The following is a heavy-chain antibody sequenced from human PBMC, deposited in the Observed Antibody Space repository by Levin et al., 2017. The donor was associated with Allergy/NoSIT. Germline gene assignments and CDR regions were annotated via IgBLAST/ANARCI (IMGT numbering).Heavy chain of an antibody. CDR2: IRKRTNGYSI. CDR1: GFTFSDHY. V-gene: IGHV3-72*01. Sequence: LSLTCAASGFTFSDHYMDWVRQAPGKGLEWVGRIRKRTNGYSIEYAASVQGRFTVSRDDSKDSLYLQMNTLKIEDTAIYYCTRYQLELRYFDYWGQGTLVTVSS. CDR3: TRYQLELRYFDY. D-gene: IGHD3-9*01. J-gene: IGHJ4*02.